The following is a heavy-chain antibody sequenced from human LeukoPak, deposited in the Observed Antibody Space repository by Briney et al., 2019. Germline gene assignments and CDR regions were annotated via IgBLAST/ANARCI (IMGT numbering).Heavy chain of an antibody. CDR3: ARDRRTAMVTSDAFDI. V-gene: IGHV3-21*01. J-gene: IGHJ3*02. CDR1: GFTFSSYS. CDR2: ISSSSSYI. Sequence: GGSLRLSCAASGFTFSSYSMNWVRQAPGKGLEWVSSISSSSSYIYCADSVKGRFTISRDNSKNTLYLQMNSLRAEDTAVYYCARDRRTAMVTSDAFDIWGQGTMVTVSS. D-gene: IGHD5-18*01.